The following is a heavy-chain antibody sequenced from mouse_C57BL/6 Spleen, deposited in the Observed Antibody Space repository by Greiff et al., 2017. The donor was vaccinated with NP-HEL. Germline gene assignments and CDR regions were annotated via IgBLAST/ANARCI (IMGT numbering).Heavy chain of an antibody. D-gene: IGHD2-4*01. CDR2: IIYDGSN. Sequence: DVQLQESGPGLVKPSQSLSLTCSVTGYYITSGYYWNWIRQFPGNKLEWMGYIIYDGSNNYNPSLKHRISTTRDTSKNQFFLTLNSVTTEDTATYDCAKRDYDYGGWYFDVWGTGTTVTVSS. CDR3: AKRDYDYGGWYFDV. V-gene: IGHV3-6*01. CDR1: GYYITSGYY. J-gene: IGHJ1*03.